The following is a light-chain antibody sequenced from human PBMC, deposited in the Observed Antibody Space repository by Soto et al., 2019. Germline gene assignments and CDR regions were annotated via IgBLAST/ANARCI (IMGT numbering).Light chain of an antibody. V-gene: IGLV3-21*02. CDR2: DDS. Sequence: SYELTQTSSVSVAPGQTAKITCGGNNIGSKSVHWYQQKAGQAPVLVVHDDSDRPSGIPERFSGSNSANTATLTISRVEAGDEADYHCQVWDSSSDHRVVFGGGTKLTVL. CDR3: QVWDSSSDHRVV. CDR1: NIGSKS. J-gene: IGLJ2*01.